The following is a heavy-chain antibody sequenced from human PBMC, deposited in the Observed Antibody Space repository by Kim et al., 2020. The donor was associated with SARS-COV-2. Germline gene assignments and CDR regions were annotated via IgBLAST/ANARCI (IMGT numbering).Heavy chain of an antibody. V-gene: IGHV4-34*01. CDR1: GGSFSGYY. D-gene: IGHD6-13*01. J-gene: IGHJ3*02. Sequence: SETLSLTCAVYGGSFSGYYWSWIRQPPGKGLEWIGEINHSGSTNYNPSLKSRVTISVDTSKNQFSLKLSSVTAADTAVYYCARFRGDRYSSSPTRGRAFDIWGQGTMCTVSS. CDR2: INHSGST. CDR3: ARFRGDRYSSSPTRGRAFDI.